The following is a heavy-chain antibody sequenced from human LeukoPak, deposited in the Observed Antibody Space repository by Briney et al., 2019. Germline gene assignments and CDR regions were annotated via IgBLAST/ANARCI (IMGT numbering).Heavy chain of an antibody. CDR2: INPSGGST. Sequence: GASVRVFCKASGYTYTRYYIHWAPHAPAQGCEWMGIINPSGGSTMYAQKFQGRDTITRDTSTSTVYMDQRTLRSEDTPVYYCARNPVTTKYFDYWGQGTVVSVCS. CDR3: ARNPVTTKYFDY. D-gene: IGHD4-17*01. J-gene: IGHJ4*02. V-gene: IGHV1-46*01. CDR1: GYTYTRYY.